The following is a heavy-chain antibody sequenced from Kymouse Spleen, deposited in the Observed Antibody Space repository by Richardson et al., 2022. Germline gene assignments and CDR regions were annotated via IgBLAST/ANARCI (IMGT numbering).Heavy chain of an antibody. V-gene: IGHV4-34*01. CDR2: INHSGST. CDR3: ASVLTGSHFDY. J-gene: IGHJ4*02. Sequence: QVQLQQWGAGLLKPSETLSLTCAVYGGSFSGYYWSWIRQPPGKGLEWIGEINHSGSTNYNPSLKSRVTISVDTSKNQFSLKLSSVTAADTAVYYCASVLTGSHFDYWGQGTLVTVSS. D-gene: IGHD3-9*01. CDR1: GGSFSGYY.